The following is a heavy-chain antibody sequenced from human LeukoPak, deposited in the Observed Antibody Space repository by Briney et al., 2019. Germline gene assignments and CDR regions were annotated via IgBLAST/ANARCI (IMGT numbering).Heavy chain of an antibody. CDR1: AGSISSSSHH. D-gene: IGHD5-12*01. CDR3: VRHDGRGGATMGALDS. Sequence: SETLSLTCTVSAGSISSSSHHWGWIRQSPGKGLEWIGSIYYGRTTYYNPSLNSRVTISVVTSKNQFSLQLNSVTAADTSVYYCVRHDGRGGATMGALDSWGQGSLVTVSS. V-gene: IGHV4-39*01. CDR2: IYYGRTT. J-gene: IGHJ4*02.